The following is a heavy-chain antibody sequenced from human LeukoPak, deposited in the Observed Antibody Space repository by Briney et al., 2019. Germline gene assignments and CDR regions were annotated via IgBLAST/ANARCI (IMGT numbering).Heavy chain of an antibody. CDR3: AREGGFYRSLDY. D-gene: IGHD3-3*01. CDR2: VHLNGST. Sequence: SATLSLTCSVSGGTVINNNLQTWVRPPPRKGLEWIGDVHLNGSTNYNPNLESRLTMTVDASDNQASMKLTSLTSADTAVYYCAREGGFYRSLDYSGQGTLVTVSS. V-gene: IGHV4-4*02. CDR1: GGTVINNNL. J-gene: IGHJ4*02.